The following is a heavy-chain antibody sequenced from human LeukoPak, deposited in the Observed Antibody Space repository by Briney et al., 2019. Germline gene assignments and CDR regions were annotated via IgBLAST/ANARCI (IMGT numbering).Heavy chain of an antibody. CDR2: IYPGDSAT. Sequence: GESLKISCKGSGYNFLNYWIGWVRQMPGKGLEWMGIIYPGDSATRYSPSFQGQVTISVDKSISTAYLQWSSLKASDTAMYYCARRDYYDSSNYYYFDYWGQGTLVTVSS. J-gene: IGHJ4*02. V-gene: IGHV5-51*01. D-gene: IGHD3-22*01. CDR1: GYNFLNYW. CDR3: ARRDYYDSSNYYYFDY.